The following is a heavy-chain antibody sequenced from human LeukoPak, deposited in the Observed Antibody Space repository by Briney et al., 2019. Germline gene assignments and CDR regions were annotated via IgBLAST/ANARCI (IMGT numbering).Heavy chain of an antibody. D-gene: IGHD3-16*01. Sequence: SVKVSCKASGGTFSSYAISWVRQAPGQGLEWMGRIIPIFGTANYAQKFQGRVTITTDESTSTAYMELSSLRSEDTAVYYCAGAYYDYVWGSYRGYFDCWGQGTLVTVSS. CDR1: GGTFSSYA. J-gene: IGHJ4*02. CDR2: IIPIFGTA. V-gene: IGHV1-69*05. CDR3: AGAYYDYVWGSYRGYFDC.